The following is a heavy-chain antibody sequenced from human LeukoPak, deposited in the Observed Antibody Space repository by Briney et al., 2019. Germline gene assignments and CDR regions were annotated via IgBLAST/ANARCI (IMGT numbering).Heavy chain of an antibody. J-gene: IGHJ4*02. Sequence: GGSLRLSCAASGFTFSSYAIYWVRQAPGKGLEWVSGIIGSGGITYFAAPVKGRFTISRDNSKNTVYLQMNSLRAEDTAVYYCAKTTTGYSSGRYPGWPVDYWGQGTLVTVSS. V-gene: IGHV3-23*01. CDR2: IIGSGGIT. CDR1: GFTFSSYA. D-gene: IGHD6-19*01. CDR3: AKTTTGYSSGRYPGWPVDY.